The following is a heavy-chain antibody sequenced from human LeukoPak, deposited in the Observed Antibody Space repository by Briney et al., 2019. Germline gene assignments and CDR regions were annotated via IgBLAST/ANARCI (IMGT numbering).Heavy chain of an antibody. D-gene: IGHD2-15*01. J-gene: IGHJ3*02. CDR1: GFTFSSYS. CDR2: ISSSSSYI. CDR3: ARDRFGGSSFYDAFDI. Sequence: GGSLRLSCAASGFTFSSYSMNWVRQAPGKGLEWVSSISSSSSYIYYADSVKGRFTISRDNAKNSLYLQMNSLRAEDTAVYYCARDRFGGSSFYDAFDIWGQRTMVTVSS. V-gene: IGHV3-21*01.